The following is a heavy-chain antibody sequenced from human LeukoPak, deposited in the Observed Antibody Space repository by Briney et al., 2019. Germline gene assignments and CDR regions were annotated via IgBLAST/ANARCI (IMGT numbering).Heavy chain of an antibody. CDR2: ISGGGDGA. J-gene: IGHJ4*02. Sequence: PGGSLRLSCAASGFTFNKCAMSWVRQAPGKGLEWVSTISGGGDGAFYADSVKGRFTISRDNSGNTMSLQMNGLRAEDTAVYFCAKTPQGYSAYYDYWGQGALVTVSS. V-gene: IGHV3-23*01. CDR3: AKTPQGYSAYYDY. CDR1: GFTFNKCA. D-gene: IGHD5-12*01.